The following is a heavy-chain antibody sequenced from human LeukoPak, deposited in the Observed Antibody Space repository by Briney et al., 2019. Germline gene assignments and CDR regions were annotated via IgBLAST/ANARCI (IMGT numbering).Heavy chain of an antibody. D-gene: IGHD3-16*02. Sequence: GGSVKVSCKASGGTFDRYAISWVRQAPGQGLEGMGGIAPIFGTPNYAQNFQGRVTVTTDETTSKAYMELSSLRSDGTAVYYCASHFRSNHYYCYYMDVWGTGTTVTVSS. CDR1: GGTFDRYA. V-gene: IGHV1-69*05. J-gene: IGHJ6*03. CDR2: IAPIFGTP. CDR3: ASHFRSNHYYCYYMDV.